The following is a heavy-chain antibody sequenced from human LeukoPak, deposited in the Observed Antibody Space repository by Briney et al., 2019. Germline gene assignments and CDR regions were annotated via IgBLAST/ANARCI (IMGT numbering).Heavy chain of an antibody. CDR3: ARELASGD. V-gene: IGHV3-74*01. Sequence: GGSLRLSCAASGFTFSSYWMHWVRQAPGKGLVWVSHINSDGSNTNYADYVKGRFTISRDNAKNTLYLQLNSLRAEDTAVYYCARELASGDWGQGTLVTVSS. CDR2: INSDGSNT. D-gene: IGHD6-13*01. CDR1: GFTFSSYW. J-gene: IGHJ4*02.